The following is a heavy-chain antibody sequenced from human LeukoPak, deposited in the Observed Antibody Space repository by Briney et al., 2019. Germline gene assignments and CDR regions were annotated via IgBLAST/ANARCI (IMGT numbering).Heavy chain of an antibody. CDR2: IYYSGST. CDR3: ARGYCSSTICFQYFHH. CDR1: SDSISSSY. D-gene: IGHD2-2*01. Sequence: SETLSLTCTVSSDSISSSYWSWIRQPPGKGLEWIGYIYYSGSTNYNPSLKSRVAISVDTSKNQFSLKLNAVTAADSAVYYCARGYCSSTICFQYFHHWGQGTLVTVSS. J-gene: IGHJ1*01. V-gene: IGHV4-59*01.